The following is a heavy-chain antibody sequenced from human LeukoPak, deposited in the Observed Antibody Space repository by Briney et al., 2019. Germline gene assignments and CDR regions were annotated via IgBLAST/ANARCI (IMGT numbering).Heavy chain of an antibody. CDR2: INPSGGST. Sequence: ASVKVSRKASGYTFTSYYMHWVRQAPGQGREWMGIINPSGGSTSYAQKFQGRVTMTRDTSTSTVYMELSSLRPEDTAVYYCARALGFWYFDLWGRGTPVTVSS. D-gene: IGHD3-16*01. CDR3: ARALGFWYFDL. J-gene: IGHJ2*01. CDR1: GYTFTSYY. V-gene: IGHV1-46*01.